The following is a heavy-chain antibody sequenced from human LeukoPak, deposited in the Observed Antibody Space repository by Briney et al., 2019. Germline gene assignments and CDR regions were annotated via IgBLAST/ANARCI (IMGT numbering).Heavy chain of an antibody. CDR2: NGSGGST. Sequence: GGSLRLSCAASGFTFSSYAMNWVRQAPGKGLEWVSGNGSGGSTYYAGSVKGRFTISRDNSKNTLYLQMNSLRAEDTAVYYCAKPARTDYTDYWGQGTLVTVSS. CDR3: AKPARTDYTDY. J-gene: IGHJ4*02. V-gene: IGHV3-23*01. CDR1: GFTFSSYA. D-gene: IGHD1-14*01.